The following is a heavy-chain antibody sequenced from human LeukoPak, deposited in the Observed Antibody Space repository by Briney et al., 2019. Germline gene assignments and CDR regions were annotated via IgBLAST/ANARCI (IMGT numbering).Heavy chain of an antibody. D-gene: IGHD2-2*01. CDR2: ISGSGGST. CDR3: ARAAVVPAAIWYYYMDV. CDR1: GFTFSSYA. J-gene: IGHJ6*03. V-gene: IGHV3-23*01. Sequence: GGSLRLSCAASGFTFSSYAMSWVRQAPGKGLEWVSAISGSGGSTYYADSVKGRFTISRDNSKNTLYLQMNSLRAEDTAVYYCARAAVVPAAIWYYYMDVWGKGTTVTVSS.